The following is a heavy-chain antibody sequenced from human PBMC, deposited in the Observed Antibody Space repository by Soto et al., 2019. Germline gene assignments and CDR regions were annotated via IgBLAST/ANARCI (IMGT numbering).Heavy chain of an antibody. J-gene: IGHJ4*02. CDR3: ARAGIAVAGLLYYFDY. D-gene: IGHD6-19*01. V-gene: IGHV1-69*13. Sequence: SVKVSCKASGGTFSSYAISWVRQAPGQGLEWMGGIIPIFGTANYAQKFRGRVTITADESTSTAYMELSSLRSEDTAVYYCARAGIAVAGLLYYFDYWGQGTLVTVSS. CDR2: IIPIFGTA. CDR1: GGTFSSYA.